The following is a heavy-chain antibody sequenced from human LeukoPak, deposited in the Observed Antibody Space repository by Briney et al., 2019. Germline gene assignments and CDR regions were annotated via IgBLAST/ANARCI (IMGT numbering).Heavy chain of an antibody. J-gene: IGHJ6*03. CDR1: GSTFSSYG. V-gene: IGHV3-21*06. D-gene: IGHD2-2*01. CDR2: ISSSGTYT. Sequence: GGSLRLSCAASGSTFSSYGMYSVRQTPGKGLEWVSRISSSGTYTDYADSVKGRFTISRDNARSSLYLQMNSLRVEDTALYYCARGLGYCSSSKCSPGYYMDVWGKGTTVTVFS. CDR3: ARGLGYCSSSKCSPGYYMDV.